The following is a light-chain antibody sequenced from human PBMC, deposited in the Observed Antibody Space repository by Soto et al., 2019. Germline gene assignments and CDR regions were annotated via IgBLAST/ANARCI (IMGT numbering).Light chain of an antibody. V-gene: IGKV3-11*01. CDR2: DAS. CDR3: QQYGSSPRT. J-gene: IGKJ5*01. CDR1: QSVSSY. Sequence: EIVLTQSPATLSLSPGERATLSCRASQSVSSYLAWYQQKPGQAPRLLIYDASNRATGIPARFSGSVSGTDFILTISSLEPEDFAVYCCQQYGSSPRTVGQGTRLEIK.